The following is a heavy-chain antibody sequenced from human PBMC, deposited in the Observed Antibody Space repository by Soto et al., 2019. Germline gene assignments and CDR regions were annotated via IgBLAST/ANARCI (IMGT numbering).Heavy chain of an antibody. Sequence: QVQLVQSGAEVKKPGASVKVSCKASGYTFTSYDINWVRQATGQGLEWMGWMNPNSGNTGYAQKLQGRVTMTRNTSISKAYMELSRLRSEDTAVYYCARAPSYGEEVDYWGQGTLVTVSS. V-gene: IGHV1-8*01. CDR1: GYTFTSYD. D-gene: IGHD4-17*01. CDR2: MNPNSGNT. CDR3: ARAPSYGEEVDY. J-gene: IGHJ4*02.